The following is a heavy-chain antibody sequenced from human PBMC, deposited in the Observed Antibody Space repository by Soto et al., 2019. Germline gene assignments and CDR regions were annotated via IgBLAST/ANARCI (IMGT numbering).Heavy chain of an antibody. CDR2: ISWNSGSI. V-gene: IGHV3-9*01. D-gene: IGHD2-21*02. CDR3: ARDQTAGDWFGP. Sequence: PGGSMRLSCAASGFTFDDYAMHWVRQAPGKGLEWVSGISWNSGSIGYADSVKGRFNISRDNAKNTLYLQMNSLRAEDTAVYYCARDQTAGDWFGPWGQGTLVTVSS. CDR1: GFTFDDYA. J-gene: IGHJ5*02.